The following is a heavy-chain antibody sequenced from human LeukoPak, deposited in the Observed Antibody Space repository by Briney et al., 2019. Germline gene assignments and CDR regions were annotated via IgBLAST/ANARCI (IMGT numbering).Heavy chain of an antibody. CDR1: GGSISSTSYY. CDR2: DYYSGTT. D-gene: IGHD3-3*01. Sequence: SETLSLTCTVSGGSISSTSYYWAWIRQPPGKGLKWIGSDYYSGTTYYNPSLKSRVTISVDTSKKQFSLRLRSVTAADTAVYYCARLPRYDFWSWGQGTLVTVSS. V-gene: IGHV4-39*01. J-gene: IGHJ4*02. CDR3: ARLPRYDFWS.